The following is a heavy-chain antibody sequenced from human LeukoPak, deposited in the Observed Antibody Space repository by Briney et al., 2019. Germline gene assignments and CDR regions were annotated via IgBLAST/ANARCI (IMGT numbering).Heavy chain of an antibody. V-gene: IGHV4-59*01. CDR2: IYYSGST. CDR3: ARGHTNRGMDV. J-gene: IGHJ6*02. Sequence: SETLSLTCTVSGGSISTYYWTWIRQPPGKGLEWIGYIYYSGSTNYNPSLKSRVTISVDTSKNQFSLKLSSVTAADTAVYYCARGHTNRGMDVWGQGTTVTVSS. CDR1: GGSISTYY.